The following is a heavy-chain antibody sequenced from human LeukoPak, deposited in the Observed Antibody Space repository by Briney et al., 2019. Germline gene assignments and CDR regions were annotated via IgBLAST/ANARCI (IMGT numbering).Heavy chain of an antibody. CDR2: INWNGGST. CDR3: ARAVDSSGWRGKSYYYYYMDV. V-gene: IGHV3-20*04. CDR1: GFTFDDYG. Sequence: GGSLRLSCAASGFTFDDYGMSWVRQAPGKGLEWVSGINWNGGSTGYADSVKGRFTISRDNAKSSLYLQMNSLRAEDTALYYCARAVDSSGWRGKSYYYYYMDVWGKGTTVTVSS. J-gene: IGHJ6*03. D-gene: IGHD6-19*01.